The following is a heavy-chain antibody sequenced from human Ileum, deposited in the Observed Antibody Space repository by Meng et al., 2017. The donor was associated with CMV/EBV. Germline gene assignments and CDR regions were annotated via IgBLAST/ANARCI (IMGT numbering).Heavy chain of an antibody. CDR3: RVGHYSDF. D-gene: IGHD3-10*01. CDR1: GFTFNNFC. CDR2: IKNDGSEI. J-gene: IGHJ4*02. V-gene: IGHV3-7*01. Sequence: QLGDLGGALGHPWWSLILAGPASGFTFNNFCMSWVRQAPGKGLEWVANIKNDGSEIYYADSVKGRFTISRDNAKNLLYLQMNSLRAEDTAVYYCRVGHYSDFWGQGTLVTVSS.